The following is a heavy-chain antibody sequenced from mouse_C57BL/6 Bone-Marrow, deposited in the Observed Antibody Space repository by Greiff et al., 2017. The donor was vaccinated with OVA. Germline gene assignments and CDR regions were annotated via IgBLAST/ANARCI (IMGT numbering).Heavy chain of an antibody. CDR1: GFTFSDYG. J-gene: IGHJ4*01. D-gene: IGHD1-1*01. V-gene: IGHV5-17*01. Sequence: EVHLVESGGGLVKPGGSLKLSCAASGFTFSDYGMHWVRQAPEKGLEWVAYISSGSSTIYYADTVKGRFTISRDNAKNTLFLQMTSLRSEDTAMYYCARCFYYYGSRDAMDYWGQGTSVTVSS. CDR3: ARCFYYYGSRDAMDY. CDR2: ISSGSSTI.